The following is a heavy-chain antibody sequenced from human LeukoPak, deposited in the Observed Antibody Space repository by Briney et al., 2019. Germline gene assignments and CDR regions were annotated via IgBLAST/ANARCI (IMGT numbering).Heavy chain of an antibody. CDR3: ARTDGSGCPRY. D-gene: IGHD6-19*01. CDR1: GGSISSGSYY. Sequence: SETLSLTCTVSGGSISSGSYYWSWIRQPAGKGLEWIGRIYTSGSTNYNPSLKSRVTISVDTSKNQFSLKLSSVTAADTAVYYCARTDGSGCPRYWGQGTLVTVSS. CDR2: IYTSGST. J-gene: IGHJ4*02. V-gene: IGHV4-61*02.